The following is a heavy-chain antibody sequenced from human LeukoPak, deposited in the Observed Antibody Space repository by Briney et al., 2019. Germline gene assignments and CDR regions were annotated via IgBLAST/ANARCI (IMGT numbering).Heavy chain of an antibody. Sequence: GGSLRLSCAASGFTFSSYAMSWVRQAPWKRLECVSAISGSGGSTYYADSVKGRFTISRDNSKNTLYLQMNSLRAEDTAVYYCAKDGCSSTSSHYYYYYMDVWGKGTTVTVFS. CDR3: AKDGCSSTSSHYYYYYMDV. V-gene: IGHV3-23*01. D-gene: IGHD2-2*01. CDR1: GFTFSSYA. CDR2: ISGSGGST. J-gene: IGHJ6*03.